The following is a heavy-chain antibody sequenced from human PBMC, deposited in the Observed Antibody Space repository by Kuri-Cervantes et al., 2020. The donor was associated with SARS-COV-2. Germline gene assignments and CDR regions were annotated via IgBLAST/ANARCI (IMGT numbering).Heavy chain of an antibody. V-gene: IGHV4-34*01. CDR3: ARGRWTVVVPAARYNWFDP. D-gene: IGHD2-2*01. CDR1: GGSFSGYS. Sequence: SETLSLTCAVYGGSFSGYSWTWIRQSPGKGLEWIGEINHSGRTKYNPTLKSRVTISVDTSKNQFALKLSSVTAADTAVYYCARGRWTVVVPAARYNWFDPWGQGTLVTVSS. J-gene: IGHJ5*02. CDR2: INHSGRT.